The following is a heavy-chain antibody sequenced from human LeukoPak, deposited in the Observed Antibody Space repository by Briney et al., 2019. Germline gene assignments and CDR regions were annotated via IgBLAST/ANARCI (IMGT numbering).Heavy chain of an antibody. CDR1: GGTFSSYA. V-gene: IGHV1-69*05. CDR3: ASRPTIFGVVTPSWFDP. CDR2: IIPIFGTA. Sequence: GASVTVSCKASGGTFSSYAISWVRQAPGQGLEWMGGIIPIFGTANYAQKFQSRVTITTDESTSTAYMELSSLRSEDTAVYYCASRPTIFGVVTPSWFDPWGQGTLVTVSS. J-gene: IGHJ5*02. D-gene: IGHD3-3*01.